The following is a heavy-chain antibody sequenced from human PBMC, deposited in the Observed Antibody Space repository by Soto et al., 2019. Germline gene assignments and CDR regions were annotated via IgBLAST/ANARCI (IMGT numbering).Heavy chain of an antibody. CDR2: IYYTGST. CDR3: AKYRRTEAEGFTLDC. D-gene: IGHD6-13*01. J-gene: IGHJ4*02. CDR1: GDSINNYY. Sequence: QVQLQESGPGLANPSETLSLTCTVSGDSINNYYWSWIRQPPGKRLEWIGYIYYTGSTTYNPSLESRVTMSVDTSKNQFSLKLNSVNAADTAVYYCAKYRRTEAEGFTLDCWGRGTLVTVSS. V-gene: IGHV4-59*01.